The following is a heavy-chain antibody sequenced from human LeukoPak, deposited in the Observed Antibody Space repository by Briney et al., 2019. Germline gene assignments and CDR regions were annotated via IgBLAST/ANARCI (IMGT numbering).Heavy chain of an antibody. V-gene: IGHV4-59*01. CDR2: MYYTGSA. D-gene: IGHD1-26*01. Sequence: SETLSLTCTVSGASIKNFHWNWFRQPPGKGLEWIGYMYYTGSANYNPSLKSRVTISIDTSKNEFSLKLTSVTAADTAVYYCAREGLVSWGFDPWGQGVLVTVSS. CDR3: AREGLVSWGFDP. J-gene: IGHJ5*02. CDR1: GASIKNFH.